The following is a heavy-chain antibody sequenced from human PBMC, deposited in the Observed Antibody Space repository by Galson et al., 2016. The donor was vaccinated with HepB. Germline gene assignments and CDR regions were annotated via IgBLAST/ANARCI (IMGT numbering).Heavy chain of an antibody. V-gene: IGHV3-7*01. CDR2: LHPNGGDK. J-gene: IGHJ4*02. CDR3: ARDGGYFKLDH. Sequence: SLRLSCAASGFTFRSYWMTWVRQAPGKGLEWVAHLHPNGGDKSYVDSVKGRFIISRDNAESLLYLQMNSLRAEDTAVYYCARDGGYFKLDHWGQGILVTVSS. CDR1: GFTFRSYW. D-gene: IGHD5-12*01.